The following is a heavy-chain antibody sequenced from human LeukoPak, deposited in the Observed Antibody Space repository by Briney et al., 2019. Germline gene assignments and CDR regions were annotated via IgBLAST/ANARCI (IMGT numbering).Heavy chain of an antibody. Sequence: GGSLRLSCAASGFTFSSYGMHWVRQAPGKGLEWVAFIRYDGSNKYYADSVKGRFTISRDNTKNTLYLQMNSLRAEDTAVYYCAKEPSYSHTVWGYWGQGTLVTVSS. CDR2: IRYDGSNK. D-gene: IGHD4-11*01. CDR3: AKEPSYSHTVWGY. CDR1: GFTFSSYG. V-gene: IGHV3-30*02. J-gene: IGHJ4*02.